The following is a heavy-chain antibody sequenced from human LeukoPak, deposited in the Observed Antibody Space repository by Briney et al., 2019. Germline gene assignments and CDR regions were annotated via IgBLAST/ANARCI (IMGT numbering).Heavy chain of an antibody. CDR1: GYTLTELS. V-gene: IGHV1-24*01. CDR2: FDPEDGET. D-gene: IGHD1-26*01. CDR3: ATDSGSYFYFDY. Sequence: GASVKVSFKVSGYTLTELSMHWVRQAPGKGPEWMGGFDPEDGETIYAQKFQGRVTMTEDTSTDTAYMELSSLRSEDTAVYYCATDSGSYFYFDYWGQGTLVTVSS. J-gene: IGHJ4*02.